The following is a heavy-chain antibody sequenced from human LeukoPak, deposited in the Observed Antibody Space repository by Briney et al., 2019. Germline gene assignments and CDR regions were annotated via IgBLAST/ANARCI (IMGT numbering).Heavy chain of an antibody. V-gene: IGHV3-30*02. CDR3: AKSRCSSTSCQKTIGTFDY. D-gene: IGHD2-2*01. CDR1: GFTFSNFG. Sequence: GGSLRLSCVASGFTFSNFGMHWVRQAPGKGLEWVAFIRDYGSNKYYADSVKGRFTISRDNSKNTLYLQMNSLRAEDTAVYYCAKSRCSSTSCQKTIGTFDYWGQGTLVTVSS. CDR2: IRDYGSNK. J-gene: IGHJ4*02.